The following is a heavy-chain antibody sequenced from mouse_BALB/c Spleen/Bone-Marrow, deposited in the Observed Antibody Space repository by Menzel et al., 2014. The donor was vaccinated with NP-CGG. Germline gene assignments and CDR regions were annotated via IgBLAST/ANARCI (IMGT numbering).Heavy chain of an antibody. CDR2: IWAGGST. CDR1: GFSFTSYG. CDR3: ARDRGRNFYAMDY. D-gene: IGHD2-1*01. V-gene: IGHV2-9*02. J-gene: IGHJ4*01. Sequence: VQVVESGPGLVAPSQSLSITCTVSGFSFTSYGVHWVRQPPGKGLEWLGVIWAGGSTNYNSALMSRLSINKDNSKSQVFLKMNSLQTDDTAMYYCARDRGRNFYAMDYWGQGTSVTVSS.